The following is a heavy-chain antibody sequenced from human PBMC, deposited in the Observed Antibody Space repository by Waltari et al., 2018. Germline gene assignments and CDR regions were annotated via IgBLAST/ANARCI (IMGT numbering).Heavy chain of an antibody. J-gene: IGHJ4*02. CDR1: GFTFSHYA. CDR3: ARERRGYYAEY. Sequence: QVQLAESGGGVVQPGGSLRLSCAASGFTFSHYAMHWVRQAPGKGLEWVTLITYDGSNKYYADSVKGRFTISRDDSKNTLHLQMNSLRDEDTAIYYCARERRGYYAEYWGQGTLVTVSS. CDR2: ITYDGSNK. V-gene: IGHV3-30*02.